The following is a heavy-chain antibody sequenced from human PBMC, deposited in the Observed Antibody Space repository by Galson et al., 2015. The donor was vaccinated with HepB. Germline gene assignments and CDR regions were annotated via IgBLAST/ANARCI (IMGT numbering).Heavy chain of an antibody. CDR3: ARASGRFLEWFPLGWFDP. D-gene: IGHD3-3*01. V-gene: IGHV4-59*08. CDR1: GGSISSYY. CDR2: IYYSGST. Sequence: ETLSLTCTVSGGSISSYYWSWIRQPPGKGLEWIGYIYYSGSTNYNPSLKSRVTISVDTSKNQFSLKLSSVTAADTAVYYCARASGRFLEWFPLGWFDPWGQGTLVTVSS. J-gene: IGHJ5*02.